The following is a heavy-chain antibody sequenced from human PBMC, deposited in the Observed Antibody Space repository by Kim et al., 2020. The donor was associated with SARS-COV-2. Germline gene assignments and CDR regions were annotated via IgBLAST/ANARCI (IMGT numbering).Heavy chain of an antibody. D-gene: IGHD3-10*01. V-gene: IGHV3-23*01. CDR3: AKVAMIRGRYFDS. Sequence: YADSVKGRFSISRDNSQSTLYLQMNSRRAEDTAVYYCAKVAMIRGRYFDSWGQGTLVTVSS. J-gene: IGHJ4*02.